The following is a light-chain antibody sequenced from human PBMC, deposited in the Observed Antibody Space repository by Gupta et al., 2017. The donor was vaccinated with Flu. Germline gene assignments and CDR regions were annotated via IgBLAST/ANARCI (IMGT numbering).Light chain of an antibody. Sequence: PSSLSASPGERVAITLLASRSIDRYLHWHQSKAGKTPKLLIDAASSLQSGVPSRFIGRGSGTDFTLTISSLQPEDFATYYCQQSYSSPHTFGQGTKLEI. CDR2: AAS. J-gene: IGKJ2*01. V-gene: IGKV1-39*01. CDR1: RSIDRY. CDR3: QQSYSSPHT.